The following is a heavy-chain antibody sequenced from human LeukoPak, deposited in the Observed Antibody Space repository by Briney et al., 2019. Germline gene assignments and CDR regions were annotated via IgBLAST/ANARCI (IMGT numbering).Heavy chain of an antibody. CDR2: ISSSGSTI. CDR3: ARDSDEYCSGGACSAFDY. CDR1: GFTFSSYE. V-gene: IGHV3-48*03. D-gene: IGHD2-15*01. J-gene: IGHJ4*02. Sequence: PGGSLRLSCAASGFTFSSYEMNWVRQAPGKGLEWVSYISSSGSTIYYADSVKGRFTISRDNAKNSLYLQMNSLRAEDTAVYYCARDSDEYCSGGACSAFDYWGQGTLVTVSS.